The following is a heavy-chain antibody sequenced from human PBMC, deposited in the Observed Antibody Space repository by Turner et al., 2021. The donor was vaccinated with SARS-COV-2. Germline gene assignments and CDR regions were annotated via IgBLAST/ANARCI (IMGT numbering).Heavy chain of an antibody. V-gene: IGHV3-30*18. CDR1: GFTFSSYG. J-gene: IGHJ4*02. CDR3: AKGATQHFDY. Sequence: QVQLVVSWGGVVLPGRSLLLPCGASGFTFSSYGMHWVRQAPGKGVEGVAGISYDGSNKYYADSVKGRFTISRDNSKNTLYLKMNSLRAEDTAGYYCAKGATQHFDYWGQGTLVTVSS. CDR2: ISYDGSNK. D-gene: IGHD5-18*01.